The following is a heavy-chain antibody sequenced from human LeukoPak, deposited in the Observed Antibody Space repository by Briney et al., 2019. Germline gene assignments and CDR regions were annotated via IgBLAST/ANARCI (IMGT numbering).Heavy chain of an antibody. D-gene: IGHD3-22*01. CDR1: GYTFTSYG. CDR2: ISAYNGNT. V-gene: IGHV1-18*01. J-gene: IGHJ4*02. Sequence: ASVKVSCKASGYTFTSYGISWVRQAPGQGLEWRGWISAYNGNTNYAQKLQGRVTMTTDTPTSTAYMELSRLRSDDTARYYCTRGSYYDSSGYSGVRLFDYWGQGTPVSVPS. CDR3: TRGSYYDSSGYSGVRLFDY.